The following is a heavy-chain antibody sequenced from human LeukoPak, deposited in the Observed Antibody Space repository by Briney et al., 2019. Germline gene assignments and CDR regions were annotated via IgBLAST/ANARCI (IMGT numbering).Heavy chain of an antibody. D-gene: IGHD3-10*01. CDR2: ISSRSNYK. V-gene: IGHV3-21*01. Sequence: GGSLRLSCAASGFNFMSYSMNWFRQASGKGLEWLSSISSRSNYKYYADSAKGRFAISRDNAENSVFLQMNSLRAEDTAVYYCGREEKTEFRGLIHMDVWGKGTTVTVSS. CDR3: GREEKTEFRGLIHMDV. J-gene: IGHJ6*03. CDR1: GFNFMSYS.